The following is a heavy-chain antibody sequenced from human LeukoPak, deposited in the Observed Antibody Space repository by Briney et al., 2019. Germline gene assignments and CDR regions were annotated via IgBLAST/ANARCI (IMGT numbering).Heavy chain of an antibody. Sequence: GGSLRLSCAASGFIFSSYAMSWVRQAPGKGLEWVSTISGSGGDTFYADSVKGRFTISRDNSKNTLSLQMNSLRAEDTAVYYCAKGKYSSGWSLYWGQGTLVTVSS. CDR1: GFIFSSYA. D-gene: IGHD6-19*01. CDR3: AKGKYSSGWSLY. J-gene: IGHJ4*02. CDR2: ISGSGGDT. V-gene: IGHV3-23*01.